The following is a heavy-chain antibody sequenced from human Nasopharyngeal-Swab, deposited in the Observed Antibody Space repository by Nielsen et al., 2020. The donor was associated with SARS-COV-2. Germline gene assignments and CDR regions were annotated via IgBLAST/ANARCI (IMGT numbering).Heavy chain of an antibody. D-gene: IGHD1-26*01. J-gene: IGHJ4*02. V-gene: IGHV4-59*12. CDR1: GSFISNYY. Sequence: GSLRLSCNVSGSFISNYYWSWIRQPPGKGLEWIGYIDYTGSTNYNPSLKSRVTISVDMSKNQFSLKLSSVAAADTAVYYCAREVVGGLVDSWGQGTLVTVSS. CDR2: IDYTGST. CDR3: AREVVGGLVDS.